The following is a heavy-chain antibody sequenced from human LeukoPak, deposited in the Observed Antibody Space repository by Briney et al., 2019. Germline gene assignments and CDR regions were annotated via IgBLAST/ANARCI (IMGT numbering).Heavy chain of an antibody. V-gene: IGHV3-30*02. CDR2: IRYDGSNK. Sequence: GESLKISCAASGFTFSSYGMHWVRQAPGKGLEWVAFIRYDGSNKYYADSVKGRFTISRDNSKNTLYLQMNSLRAEDTAVYYCAKDPKWVRGVIIRDYYYYMDVWGKGTRSPSP. D-gene: IGHD3-10*01. CDR1: GFTFSSYG. J-gene: IGHJ6*03. CDR3: AKDPKWVRGVIIRDYYYYMDV.